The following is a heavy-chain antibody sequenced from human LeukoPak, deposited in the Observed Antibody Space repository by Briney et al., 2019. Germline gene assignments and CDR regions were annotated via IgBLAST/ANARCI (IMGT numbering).Heavy chain of an antibody. J-gene: IGHJ5*02. CDR1: GGTFSSYA. CDR2: IIPIFGTA. V-gene: IGHV1-69*06. CDR3: ATETSGSYRRWFDP. D-gene: IGHD1-26*01. Sequence: ASVKVSCKASGGTFSSYAISWVRQAPGQGLEWMGGIIPIFGTANYAQKFQGRVTITADKSTSTAYMELSSLRSEDTAVYYCATETSGSYRRWFDPWGQGTLVTVSS.